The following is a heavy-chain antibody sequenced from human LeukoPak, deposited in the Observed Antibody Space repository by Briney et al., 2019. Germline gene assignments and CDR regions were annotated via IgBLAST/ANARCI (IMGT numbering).Heavy chain of an antibody. J-gene: IGHJ4*01. CDR3: VRGLREADH. D-gene: IGHD3-10*01. CDR2: ICPDGSVV. V-gene: IGHV3-74*01. Sequence: GGSLRLPCVASGFTFSAYCMHWVRQGPEKGLEWVSRICPDGSVVNHADSVKGRFTTSRDNAKNTVFLQMNSLRVDDTAVYYCVRGLREADHLGLGTLVTVSS. CDR1: GFTFSAYC.